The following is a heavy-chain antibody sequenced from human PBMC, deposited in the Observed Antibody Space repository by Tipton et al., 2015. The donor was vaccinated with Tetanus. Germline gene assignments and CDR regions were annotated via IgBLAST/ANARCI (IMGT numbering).Heavy chain of an antibody. D-gene: IGHD3-3*01. J-gene: IGHJ3*02. CDR3: ARQTRFDFWSGYSDAFDI. V-gene: IGHV4-39*01. CDR1: GGSISSSNYY. Sequence: TLSLTCTVSGGSISSSNYYWGWIRQPPGKGLEWIGSIYHSGTTYYKPSLRSRVTMSVDTSKIQFSLKLSSVTAADTAVYYCARQTRFDFWSGYSDAFDIWGQGTMVTVSS. CDR2: IYHSGTT.